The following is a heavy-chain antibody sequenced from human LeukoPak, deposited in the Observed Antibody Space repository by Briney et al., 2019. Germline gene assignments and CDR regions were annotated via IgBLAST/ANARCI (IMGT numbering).Heavy chain of an antibody. Sequence: GGTLRLSCAASGFTFSSYSMSWVRQAPGKGLERVSIISDSGANTYYADSVRGLFTISRDNSKNTLYLQMNSLRAEDTAVYYCAKSGAARFDLWGQGTMVTVSS. CDR3: AKSGAARFDL. CDR2: ISDSGANT. J-gene: IGHJ3*01. CDR1: GFTFSSYS. D-gene: IGHD6-6*01. V-gene: IGHV3-23*01.